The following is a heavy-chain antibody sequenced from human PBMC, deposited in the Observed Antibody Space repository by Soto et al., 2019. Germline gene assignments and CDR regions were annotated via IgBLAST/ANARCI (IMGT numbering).Heavy chain of an antibody. CDR1: GFTFSSYG. V-gene: IGHV3-30*18. CDR3: ANPPSHGRDV. J-gene: IGHJ6*02. CDR2: ISYDGSNK. Sequence: QVQLVESGGGVVQPGRSLRLSCAASGFTFSSYGMHWVRQAPGKGLEWVAVISYDGSNKYYADSVKGRFTISRVNSKNTLYLQMNSLRAEDTAVYYCANPPSHGRDVWGQGTTVTVSS.